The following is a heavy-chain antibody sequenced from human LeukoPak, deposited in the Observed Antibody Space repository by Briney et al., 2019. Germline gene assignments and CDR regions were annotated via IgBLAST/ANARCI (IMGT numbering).Heavy chain of an antibody. CDR1: GGSIGSYY. CDR3: ARNTPPRPYSFDY. J-gene: IGHJ4*02. V-gene: IGHV4-59*08. Sequence: SETLSLTCTVSGGSIGSYYCSWIRQPPGKGLEWIGYIYYSGSTNYNPSLKSRVTISVDTSKNQFSLKLSSVTAADTAVYYCARNTPPRPYSFDYWGQGTLVTVSS. CDR2: IYYSGST.